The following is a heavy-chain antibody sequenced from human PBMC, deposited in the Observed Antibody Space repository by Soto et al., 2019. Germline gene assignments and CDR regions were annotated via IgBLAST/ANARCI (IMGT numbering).Heavy chain of an antibody. D-gene: IGHD6-6*01. V-gene: IGHV3-7*01. CDR2: IKQDGSEE. CDR3: AREIAARL. CDR1: GFTFSSYW. J-gene: IGHJ6*04. Sequence: EVQLVESGGGLVQPGGSLRLSCAASGFTFSSYWMSWFRQAPGKGLEWVANIKQDGSEENYVDSVKGRFTISRDNAKSARYLQMNSLRVEDTAVYYCAREIAARLWGKGTTVTVSS.